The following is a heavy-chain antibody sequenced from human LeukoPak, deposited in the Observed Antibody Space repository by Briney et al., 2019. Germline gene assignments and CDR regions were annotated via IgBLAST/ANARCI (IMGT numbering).Heavy chain of an antibody. V-gene: IGHV4-59*08. CDR3: ARHVPGRTYYFDY. CDR2: IYYSGST. Sequence: PSETLSLTCTVSGGSISSYYWSWIRQPPGKGLEWIGYIYYSGSTNYNPSLKSRVTISVDTSKNQFSLKLSSVTAADTAVYYCARHVPGRTYYFDYWGQGTLVTVSS. CDR1: GGSISSYY. J-gene: IGHJ4*02. D-gene: IGHD2-2*01.